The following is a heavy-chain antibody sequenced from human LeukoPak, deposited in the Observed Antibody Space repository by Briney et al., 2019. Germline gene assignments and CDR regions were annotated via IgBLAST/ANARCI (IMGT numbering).Heavy chain of an antibody. CDR1: GFTFRHSW. Sequence: PGRSLRLSCEASGFTFRHSWLSWIRQTPGKGLEWVANIHPDSSDKFYVDSMEGRFTISRDNTKNSLCLQIDNARLDDTGLYYCTRLPRETAGDYWGQGVPVIVSS. CDR2: IHPDSSDK. J-gene: IGHJ4*02. D-gene: IGHD1-14*01. CDR3: TRLPRETAGDY. V-gene: IGHV3-7*03.